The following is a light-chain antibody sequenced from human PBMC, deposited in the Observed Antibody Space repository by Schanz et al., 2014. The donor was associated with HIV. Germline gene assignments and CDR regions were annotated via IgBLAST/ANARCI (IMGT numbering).Light chain of an antibody. J-gene: IGLJ2*01. CDR1: SSDIGGSDY. Sequence: QSVLTQPASVSGSPGQSITISCSGTSSDIGGSDYPSWYQQRPGKAPKLMIYEGSERPSGVSNRFSGSKSGSTASLTISGLQAEDEADYYCCSYVGGSTILFGGGTKLTVL. CDR2: EGS. V-gene: IGLV2-23*01. CDR3: CSYVGGSTIL.